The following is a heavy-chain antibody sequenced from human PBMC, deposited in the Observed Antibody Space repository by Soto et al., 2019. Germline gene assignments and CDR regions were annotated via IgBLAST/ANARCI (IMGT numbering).Heavy chain of an antibody. CDR1: GVSFNNNG. Sequence: QVQLVQSGAEVKKPGSSVKVSCKTSGVSFNNNGIGWVRQAPGPGREWMGGVSPPFRTSNYARKFQGRISINADASTGTVNMELSSLTSEDTAQYYCARVLYYGSGSYSPYGMDVWGQGTTVTVSS. CDR2: VSPPFRTS. CDR3: ARVLYYGSGSYSPYGMDV. J-gene: IGHJ6*02. D-gene: IGHD3-10*01. V-gene: IGHV1-69*01.